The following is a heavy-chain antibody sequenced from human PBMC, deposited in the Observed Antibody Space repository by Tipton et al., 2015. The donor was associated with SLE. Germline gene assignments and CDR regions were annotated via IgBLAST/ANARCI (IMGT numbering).Heavy chain of an antibody. Sequence: TLSLTCTVSGYSISSGYYWGWIRQPPGKGLAWIGSIYHSGSTYYNPSLKSRVTISVDTSKNQFSLKLSSVTAADTAVYYCARGPEQWLVNPHYFDYWGQGTLVTVSS. CDR1: GYSISSGYY. V-gene: IGHV4-38-2*02. CDR2: IYHSGST. D-gene: IGHD6-19*01. J-gene: IGHJ4*02. CDR3: ARGPEQWLVNPHYFDY.